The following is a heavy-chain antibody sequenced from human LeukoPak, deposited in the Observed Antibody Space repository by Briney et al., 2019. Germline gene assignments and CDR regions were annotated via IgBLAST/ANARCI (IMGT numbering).Heavy chain of an antibody. CDR1: GYTFSDYV. CDR3: APTAEAYTSWWKV. CDR2: INPKSGGT. J-gene: IGHJ4*02. Sequence: ASVKVSCKASGYTFSDYVIHWVRQAPGQGLECMGWINPKSGGTNYVQKFQGRVTMTRDTSINTVYMELSSLNSDDTAMYYCAPTAEAYTSWWKVWGQGTLVTVSS. V-gene: IGHV1-2*02. D-gene: IGHD3-16*01.